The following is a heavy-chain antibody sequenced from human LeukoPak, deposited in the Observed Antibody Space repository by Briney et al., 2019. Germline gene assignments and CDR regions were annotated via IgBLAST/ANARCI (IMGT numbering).Heavy chain of an antibody. Sequence: SVKVSCKASGDTFSSYAISWVRQAPGQGLEWMGGIIPIFGTANYAQKFQGRVTITTDESTSTAYMELSSLRSEDTAVYYCASPSLGSSSFYYYMDVWGKGTTVTVSS. J-gene: IGHJ6*03. V-gene: IGHV1-69*05. D-gene: IGHD3-16*01. CDR2: IIPIFGTA. CDR3: ASPSLGSSSFYYYMDV. CDR1: GDTFSSYA.